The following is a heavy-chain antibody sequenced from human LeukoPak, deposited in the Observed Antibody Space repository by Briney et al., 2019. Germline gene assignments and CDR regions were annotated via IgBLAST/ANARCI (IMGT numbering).Heavy chain of an antibody. CDR2: IYHSGST. J-gene: IGHJ5*02. Sequence: SETLSLTCAVSGYSISSGHYWGWIRQPPGKGLEWIGSIYHSGSTYYNPSLKSRVTISVDTSKNQFSLKLSSVTAADTAVYYCARGCLWLGELWAYWFDPWGQGTLVTVSS. D-gene: IGHD3-10*01. CDR3: ARGCLWLGELWAYWFDP. CDR1: GYSISSGHY. V-gene: IGHV4-38-2*01.